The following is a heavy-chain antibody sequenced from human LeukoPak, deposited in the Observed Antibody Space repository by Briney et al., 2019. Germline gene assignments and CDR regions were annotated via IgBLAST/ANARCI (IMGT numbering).Heavy chain of an antibody. D-gene: IGHD2-2*01. CDR3: ARRRRYCSSTSCYGPSDY. CDR2: INYSGST. J-gene: IGHJ4*02. Sequence: SETLSLTCTVSGGSISNSFYYWGWIRQPPGKGLEWIGSINYSGSTYYNPSLKSRVTISVDTSKNQFSLKLSSVTAADTAVYYCARRRRYCSSTSCYGPSDYWGQGTLVTVSS. CDR1: GGSISNSFYY. V-gene: IGHV4-39*01.